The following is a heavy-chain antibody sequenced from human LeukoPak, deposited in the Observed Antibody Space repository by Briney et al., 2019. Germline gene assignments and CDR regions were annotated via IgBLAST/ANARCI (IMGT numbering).Heavy chain of an antibody. V-gene: IGHV4-38-2*01. Sequence: GSLRLSCAASGFTFSTYNMNWVRQAPGKGLEWIGSIYHSGSTYYNPSLKSRVTISVDTSKNQFSLKLSSVTAADTAVYYCARGGPFAPRDYWGQGTLVTVSS. J-gene: IGHJ4*02. D-gene: IGHD2-21*01. CDR3: ARGGPFAPRDY. CDR2: IYHSGST. CDR1: GFTFSTYN.